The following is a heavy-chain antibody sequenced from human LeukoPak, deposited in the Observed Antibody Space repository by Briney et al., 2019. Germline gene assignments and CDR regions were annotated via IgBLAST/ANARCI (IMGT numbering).Heavy chain of an antibody. D-gene: IGHD6-13*01. CDR3: AQPLPRSPETAAARAFGN. J-gene: IGHJ4*02. CDR2: ISDSGGST. CDR1: GFTFSSYA. Sequence: PGRSLRLSCAASGFTFSSYAMSWVRQAPGEGLEWVSAISDSGGSTYYADSVKGRFTISRDNSMNTLYLQMNSLRAEDTAVYYCAQPLPRSPETAAARAFGNWGQGSLVTVSS. V-gene: IGHV3-23*01.